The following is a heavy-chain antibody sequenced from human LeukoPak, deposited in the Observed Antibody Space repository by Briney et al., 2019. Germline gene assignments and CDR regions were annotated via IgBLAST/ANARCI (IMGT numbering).Heavy chain of an antibody. V-gene: IGHV4-34*01. J-gene: IGHJ5*02. CDR1: GGSFSGYY. D-gene: IGHD3-16*01. CDR2: INHSGST. Sequence: KPSETLSLTCAVYGGSFSGYYWSWIRQPPGKGLEWIGEINHSGSTNYNPSLKSRVTISVDTSKNQFSLKLSSVTAADTAVYYCGRGGGGSHTWGQGTLVTVSS. CDR3: GRGGGGSHT.